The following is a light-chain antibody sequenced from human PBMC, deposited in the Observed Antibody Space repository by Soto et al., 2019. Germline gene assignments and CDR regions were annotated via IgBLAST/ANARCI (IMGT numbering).Light chain of an antibody. V-gene: IGKV3-15*01. J-gene: IGKJ1*01. Sequence: EIVMTQSPATLSVSPGERATLSCRASQSVRTNLGWYQQKPGQPPRLLIYGVSTRATGIPARFSGSGSGTEFTLTISSLQSEDSGVYSCHQYNYWKTFGQGTKVEI. CDR1: QSVRTN. CDR3: HQYNYWKT. CDR2: GVS.